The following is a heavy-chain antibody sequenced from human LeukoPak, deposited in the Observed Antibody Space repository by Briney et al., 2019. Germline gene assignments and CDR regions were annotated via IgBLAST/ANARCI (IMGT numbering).Heavy chain of an antibody. CDR2: ISSSSSYI. D-gene: IGHD3-22*01. Sequence: GGSLRLSCAASGFTFSSYSMNWVRQAPGKGLEWVSSISSSSSYIYYADSVKGRFIISRANAKNSLYLQMNSMRAEDTAVYYCERCPYYDSSGSFGYWGQGTLVTVSS. CDR1: GFTFSSYS. J-gene: IGHJ4*02. V-gene: IGHV3-21*01. CDR3: ERCPYYDSSGSFGY.